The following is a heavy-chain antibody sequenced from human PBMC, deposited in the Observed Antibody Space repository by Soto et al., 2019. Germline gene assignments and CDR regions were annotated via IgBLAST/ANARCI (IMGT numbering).Heavy chain of an antibody. D-gene: IGHD6-19*01. CDR3: ANPPAVASTNYYYDGMDV. CDR1: GFTFSTYA. Sequence: EVQLLESGGGLVQPGGSLRLSCAASGFTFSTYAMNWVRQAPGKGLEWVSSVSGTGGTTYYADSVKGRFTISRDKSNRTRYLQMYRRRAEGMDVYYCANPPAVASTNYYYDGMDVCGQGTTVAVSS. V-gene: IGHV3-23*01. J-gene: IGHJ6*02. CDR2: VSGTGGTT.